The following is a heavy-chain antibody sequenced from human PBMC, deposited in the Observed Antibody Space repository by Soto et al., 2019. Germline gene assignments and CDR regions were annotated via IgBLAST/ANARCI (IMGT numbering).Heavy chain of an antibody. D-gene: IGHD6-19*01. Sequence: EVQLVESGGGLVKPGGSLRLSCAASGFTFSSYSMNWVRQAPGKGLEWVSSISSSSSYIYYADSVKGRFTISRDNAKNLLYLQMNSLRAEDTAVYYCARGGGGWSRMDVWGQGTTVTVSS. CDR2: ISSSSSYI. CDR3: ARGGGGWSRMDV. CDR1: GFTFSSYS. V-gene: IGHV3-21*01. J-gene: IGHJ6*02.